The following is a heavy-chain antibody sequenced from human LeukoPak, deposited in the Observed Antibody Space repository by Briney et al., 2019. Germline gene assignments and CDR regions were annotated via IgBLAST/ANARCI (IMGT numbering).Heavy chain of an antibody. J-gene: IGHJ4*02. CDR1: GGSISGYH. D-gene: IGHD4-11*01. CDR3: ARHYSTDPFDY. CDR2: ISHSGNT. Sequence: PSETLSLTCTVSGGSISGYHWNWIRQPPGKGLEWVACISHSGNTNYNPSLKTRVTISADTSKSQISLKLTSVTAADTATYYCARHYSTDPFDYWGQGTPVTVSS. V-gene: IGHV4-59*08.